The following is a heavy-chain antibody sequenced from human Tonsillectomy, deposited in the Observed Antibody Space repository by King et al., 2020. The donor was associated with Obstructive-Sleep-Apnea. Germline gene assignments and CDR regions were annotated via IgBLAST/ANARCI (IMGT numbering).Heavy chain of an antibody. Sequence: VQLVESGGGLVQPGGSLRLSCAASGFTFSGYWIHWVRQAPGKGLVWVSRINSDGSSTSYADSVKGRFTISRDNAKNTLYLQVNSLRAEDTAVYYCARGHYYGMDVWGQGTTVTVSS. V-gene: IGHV3-74*01. CDR2: INSDGSST. CDR3: ARGHYYGMDV. CDR1: GFTFSGYW. J-gene: IGHJ6*02.